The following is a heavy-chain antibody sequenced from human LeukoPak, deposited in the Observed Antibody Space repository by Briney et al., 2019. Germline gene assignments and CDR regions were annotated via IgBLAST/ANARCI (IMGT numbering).Heavy chain of an antibody. D-gene: IGHD3-10*01. V-gene: IGHV3-23*01. Sequence: LPGGSLRLSCAASGFTFSSYAMSWVRQAPGKGLEWVSAISGSGGSTYYADSVKGRFTISRDNSKNTLYLQMNSLRAEDTAVYFCAKSYGSGRGPLDYWGQGTLVTVSS. CDR3: AKSYGSGRGPLDY. CDR1: GFTFSSYA. J-gene: IGHJ4*02. CDR2: ISGSGGST.